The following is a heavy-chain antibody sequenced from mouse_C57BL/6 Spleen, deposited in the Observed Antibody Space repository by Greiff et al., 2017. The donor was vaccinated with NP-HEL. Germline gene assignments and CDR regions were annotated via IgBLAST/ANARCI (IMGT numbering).Heavy chain of an antibody. Sequence: QVQLQQPGAELVKPGASVKLSCKASGYTFTSYWMQWVKQRPGQGLEWIGEIDPSDSYTNYNQKFKGKATLTVDTSSSTAYMQLSSLTSEDSAVYYCARRTMVTTDYWGQGTTLTVSS. J-gene: IGHJ2*01. V-gene: IGHV1-50*01. CDR2: IDPSDSYT. CDR3: ARRTMVTTDY. D-gene: IGHD2-2*01. CDR1: GYTFTSYW.